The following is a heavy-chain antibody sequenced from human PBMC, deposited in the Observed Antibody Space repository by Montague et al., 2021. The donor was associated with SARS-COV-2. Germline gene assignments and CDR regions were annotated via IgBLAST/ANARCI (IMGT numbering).Heavy chain of an antibody. D-gene: IGHD2-21*01. CDR2: IYHSGST. J-gene: IGHJ3*02. CDR3: ARGRSLLWWCPSRFDI. Sequence: SETLSLTCAVYGGPFSAYYCSWIRQPPGKGLQWIGEIYHSGSTDYNPSFKSRVTTSVDTSKNQLSPKLRTVTAADTAVYYCARGRSLLWWCPSRFDIWGQGTMVTVSS. V-gene: IGHV4-34*01. CDR1: GGPFSAYY.